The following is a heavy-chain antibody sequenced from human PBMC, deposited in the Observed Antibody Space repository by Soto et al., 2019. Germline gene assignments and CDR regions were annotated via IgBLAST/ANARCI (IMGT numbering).Heavy chain of an antibody. D-gene: IGHD3-3*01. CDR1: GGSISSSNW. CDR3: ASYITIFGVAKIYHWFDP. J-gene: IGHJ5*02. CDR2: IYHSGST. V-gene: IGHV4-4*02. Sequence: SSETLSLTCAVSGGSISSSNWWSWVRQPPGKGLEWIGEIYHSGSTNYNPSLKSRVTISVDKSKNQFSLKLSSVTAADTAVYYCASYITIFGVAKIYHWFDPWGQGTLVTVSS.